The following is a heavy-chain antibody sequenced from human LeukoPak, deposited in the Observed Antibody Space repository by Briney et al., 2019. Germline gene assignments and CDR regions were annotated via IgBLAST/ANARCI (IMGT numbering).Heavy chain of an antibody. V-gene: IGHV4-39*01. Sequence: SETLSLTCTVSGGSISSSSYYWGWIRQPPGKGLEWIGSIYYSGSTYYNPSLKSRVTISVDTSKNQFSLKLSSVTAADTAVYNCARHFQQIRSGYPWFDPWGQGTLVTVSS. CDR1: GGSISSSSYY. D-gene: IGHD3-3*01. CDR3: ARHFQQIRSGYPWFDP. CDR2: IYYSGST. J-gene: IGHJ5*02.